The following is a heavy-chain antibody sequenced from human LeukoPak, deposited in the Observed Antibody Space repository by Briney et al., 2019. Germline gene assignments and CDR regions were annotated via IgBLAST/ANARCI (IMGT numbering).Heavy chain of an antibody. CDR2: INPSSGVT. Sequence: ASVKVSCKTSGYTFTDSSIHWVRQAPGQGLEWMGWINPSSGVTDFAQNFQGRVTMTRDTSLTTAYMELHNLRSDDATIYYCARSPERHFDYWGQGTLVTVSS. J-gene: IGHJ4*01. V-gene: IGHV1-2*02. CDR3: ARSPERHFDY. D-gene: IGHD1-1*01. CDR1: GYTFTDSS.